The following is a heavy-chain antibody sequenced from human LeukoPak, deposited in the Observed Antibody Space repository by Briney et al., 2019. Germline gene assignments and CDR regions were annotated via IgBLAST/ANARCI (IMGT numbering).Heavy chain of an antibody. D-gene: IGHD3-3*01. V-gene: IGHV1-18*01. CDR2: ISAYNGNT. Sequence: ASVKVSCKASGYTFTSYGISWVRQAPGQGLEWMGWISAYNGNTNYAQELQGRVTMTTDTSTSTAYMELRNLRSDDTAVYYCALGKPYYDFWSGYQDAFDIWGQGTMVTVSS. J-gene: IGHJ3*02. CDR3: ALGKPYYDFWSGYQDAFDI. CDR1: GYTFTSYG.